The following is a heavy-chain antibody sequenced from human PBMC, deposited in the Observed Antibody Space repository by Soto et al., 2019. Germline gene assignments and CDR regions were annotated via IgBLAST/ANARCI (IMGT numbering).Heavy chain of an antibody. Sequence: QPGGSLRLSCAASGFTFSSYWMIWVRQAPGKGLEWVANIKQDGSEKYYVDSVKGRFTISRDNAKNSLYLQMNSLRAEDTAVYYCARDLGGYYYGMDVWGQGTTVTVSS. V-gene: IGHV3-7*03. CDR3: ARDLGGYYYGMDV. CDR1: GFTFSSYW. D-gene: IGHD3-16*01. J-gene: IGHJ6*02. CDR2: IKQDGSEK.